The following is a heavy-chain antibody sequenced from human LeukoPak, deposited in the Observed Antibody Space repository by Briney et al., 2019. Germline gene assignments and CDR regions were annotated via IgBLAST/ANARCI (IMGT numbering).Heavy chain of an antibody. Sequence: GGSLRLSCAASGFTFNKYWMNWVRQAPGKGLEWVANIIQDGSEKYYVDSVKGRFTISRDNAKNSLYLQMNSLRAEDTAVYYCAAQAGWCSSLIDYWGQGTLVTVSS. J-gene: IGHJ4*02. CDR3: AAQAGWCSSLIDY. CDR1: GFTFNKYW. V-gene: IGHV3-7*01. CDR2: IIQDGSEK. D-gene: IGHD2-21*01.